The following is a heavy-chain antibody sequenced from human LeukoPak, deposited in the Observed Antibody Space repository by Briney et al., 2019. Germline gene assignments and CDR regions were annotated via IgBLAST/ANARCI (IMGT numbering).Heavy chain of an antibody. CDR2: ISAYNGNT. CDR1: GYRFTSYG. V-gene: IGHV1-18*01. J-gene: IGHJ5*01. CDR3: ARDPDCSSTRCSESPFDS. D-gene: IGHD2-2*01. Sequence: ASVKVSCKASGYRFTSYGISWVRQAPGQGLEWMAWISAYNGNTNYAQKFQGRVIMTTDTSTSTAYMELRSLRSDDTAVYYCARDPDCSSTRCSESPFDSWGQGTLVTVSS.